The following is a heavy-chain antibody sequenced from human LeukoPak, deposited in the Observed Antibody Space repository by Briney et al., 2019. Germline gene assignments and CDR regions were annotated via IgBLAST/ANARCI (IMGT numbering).Heavy chain of an antibody. J-gene: IGHJ4*02. D-gene: IGHD3-3*01. V-gene: IGHV4-39*07. CDR2: IYYSGST. CDR1: GGSISSSSYY. CDR3: AREAGSGYFYFDY. Sequence: SETLSLTCTVSGGSISSSSYYWGWIRQPPGKGLEWIESIYYSGSTYYNPSLKSRVTISVDTSKNQFSLKLSSVTAADTAVYYCAREAGSGYFYFDYWGQGTLVTVSS.